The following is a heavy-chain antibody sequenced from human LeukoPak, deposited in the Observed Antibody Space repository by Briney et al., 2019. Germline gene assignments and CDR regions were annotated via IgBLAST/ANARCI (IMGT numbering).Heavy chain of an antibody. CDR3: VKQEIGTTGSGGY. V-gene: IGHV3-30*18. J-gene: IGHJ4*02. Sequence: GGSLRLSCAASGFTFSNYGMRWVRQAPGKGLEWVAVISVDGIRKYYADSAKGRFTISRDDSKNTLFLQMNSLRVDVTAVYYCVKQEIGTTGSGGYWGQGTLVTVSS. CDR2: ISVDGIRK. CDR1: GFTFSNYG. D-gene: IGHD3-10*01.